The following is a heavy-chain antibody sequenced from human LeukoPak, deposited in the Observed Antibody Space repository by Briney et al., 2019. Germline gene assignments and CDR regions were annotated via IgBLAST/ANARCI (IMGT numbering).Heavy chain of an antibody. CDR1: GFTFTSFW. CDR2: IKQDGSEK. D-gene: IGHD6-19*01. V-gene: IGHV3-7*01. J-gene: IGHJ4*02. Sequence: PGGSLRLSCEASGFTFTSFWMSWVRQAPGKGLEWVANIKQDGSEKYYVDPVKGRFTISRDNAKNSLYLQMNSLRAEDTAVYYCARDTSGGWYGLIDSWGQGTPVTVSS. CDR3: ARDTSGGWYGLIDS.